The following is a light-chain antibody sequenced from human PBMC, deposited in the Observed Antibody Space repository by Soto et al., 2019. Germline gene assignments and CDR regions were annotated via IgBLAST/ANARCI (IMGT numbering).Light chain of an antibody. CDR3: AAWDVSLNVVV. CDR2: SSS. J-gene: IGLJ2*01. V-gene: IGLV1-40*01. CDR1: TSNFGAGYD. Sequence: QSVLTQPPSVSGAPGQRVTISCTGSTSNFGAGYDVNWYQQLPGTAPKLLIYSSSHRPSGVPDRISGSKSGTSASLAISGLQSGDEADYYCAAWDVSLNVVVFGGGTKLTVL.